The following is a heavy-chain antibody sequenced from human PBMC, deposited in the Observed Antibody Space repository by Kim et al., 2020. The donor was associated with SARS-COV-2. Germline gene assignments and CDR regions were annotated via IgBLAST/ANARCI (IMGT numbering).Heavy chain of an antibody. CDR1: GFTFSSYS. D-gene: IGHD6-25*01. CDR2: ISSSSSYI. Sequence: GGSLRLSCAASGFTFSSYSMNWVRQAPGKGLEWVSSISSSSSYIYYADSVKGRFTISRDNAKNSLYLQMNSLRAEDTAVYYCARDGSEYYYYYCMDVWGQGTTVTVSS. V-gene: IGHV3-21*01. J-gene: IGHJ6*02. CDR3: ARDGSEYYYYYCMDV.